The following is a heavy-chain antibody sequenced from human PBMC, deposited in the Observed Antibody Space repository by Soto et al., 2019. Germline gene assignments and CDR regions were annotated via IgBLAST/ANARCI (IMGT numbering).Heavy chain of an antibody. V-gene: IGHV3-74*01. CDR3: ARVGRDEVYDFWSGYYSNQYYYYYMDV. J-gene: IGHJ6*03. CDR1: GFTFSSYW. CDR2: INSDGSST. D-gene: IGHD3-3*01. Sequence: EVQLVESGGGLVQPGGSLRLSCAASGFTFSSYWMQWVRQAPGKGLVWVSRINSDGSSTSYADSVKGRFTISRDNAKNTLYLQMNSLRAEDTAVYYCARVGRDEVYDFWSGYYSNQYYYYYMDVWGKGTTVTVSS.